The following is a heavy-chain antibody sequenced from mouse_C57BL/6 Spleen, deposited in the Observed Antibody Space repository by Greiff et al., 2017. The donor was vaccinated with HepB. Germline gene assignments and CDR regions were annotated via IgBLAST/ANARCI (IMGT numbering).Heavy chain of an antibody. V-gene: IGHV5-6*01. CDR2: ISSGGSYT. CDR3: ARRGGYDLAY. J-gene: IGHJ3*01. Sequence: EVQGVESGGDLVKPGGSLKLSCAASGFTFSSYGMSWVRQTPDKRLEWVATISSGGSYTYYPDSVKGRFTISRDNAKNTLYLQMSSLKSEDTAMYYCARRGGYDLAYWGQGTLVTVSA. D-gene: IGHD2-2*01. CDR1: GFTFSSYG.